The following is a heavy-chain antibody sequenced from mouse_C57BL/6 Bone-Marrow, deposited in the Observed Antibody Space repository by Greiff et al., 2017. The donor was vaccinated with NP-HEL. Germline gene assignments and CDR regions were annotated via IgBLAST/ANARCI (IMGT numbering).Heavy chain of an antibody. D-gene: IGHD2-2*01. CDR3: AREGLYYGYAWFAY. V-gene: IGHV1-69*01. Sequence: VQLQQPGAELVMPGASVKLSCKASGYTFTSYWMHWVKQRPGQGLEWIGEIDPSDSYTNYNQKFKGKSTLTVDKSSSTAYMQLSSLTSEDSAVYYGAREGLYYGYAWFAYWGQGTLVTVSA. CDR2: IDPSDSYT. CDR1: GYTFTSYW. J-gene: IGHJ3*01.